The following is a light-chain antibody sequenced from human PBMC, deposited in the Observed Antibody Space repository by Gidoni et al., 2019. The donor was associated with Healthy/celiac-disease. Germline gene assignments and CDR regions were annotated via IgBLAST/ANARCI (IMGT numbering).Light chain of an antibody. CDR1: QSLLHSNGYNY. J-gene: IGKJ1*01. V-gene: IGKV2-28*01. CDR2: LGS. CDR3: MQALQTPRT. Sequence: DIVMTQSPLSLPVTPGEPASISCRSSQSLLHSNGYNYLDWYLQKPGQSPQLLIYLGSNRASGVPDRFSGSGSGTDFTLKISRVEADDVGVYYCMQALQTPRTFGQXTKVEIK.